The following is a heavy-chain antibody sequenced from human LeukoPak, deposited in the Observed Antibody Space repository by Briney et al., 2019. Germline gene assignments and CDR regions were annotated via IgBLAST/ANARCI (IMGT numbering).Heavy chain of an antibody. CDR1: GFTFIDHY. J-gene: IGHJ4*02. D-gene: IGHD5/OR15-5a*01. CDR2: IRNKANSYTT. CDR3: ARRNSVTQGLDN. V-gene: IGHV3-72*01. Sequence: SRRLSCAASGFTFIDHYMDWVRQAPGKGLEWIGRIRNKANSYTTEYAASVKGRFTVSTDDSKNSLFLQMNSLESEDTDVYYCARRNSVTQGLDNWGQGTLVTVSS.